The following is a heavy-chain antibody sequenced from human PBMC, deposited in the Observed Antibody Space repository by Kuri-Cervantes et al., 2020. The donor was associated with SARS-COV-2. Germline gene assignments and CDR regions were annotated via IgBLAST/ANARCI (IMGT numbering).Heavy chain of an antibody. CDR3: ARQMMSSITIFGVVITRNWFDP. Sequence: GSLRLSCTVSGGSISSSSYYWGWIRQPPGKGLEWIGSIYYSGSTYYNPSLKSRVTISVDTSKDQFSLKLSSVTAADTAVYYCARQMMSSITIFGVVITRNWFDPWGQGTLVTVSS. J-gene: IGHJ5*02. D-gene: IGHD3-3*01. CDR2: IYYSGST. V-gene: IGHV4-39*01. CDR1: GGSISSSSYY.